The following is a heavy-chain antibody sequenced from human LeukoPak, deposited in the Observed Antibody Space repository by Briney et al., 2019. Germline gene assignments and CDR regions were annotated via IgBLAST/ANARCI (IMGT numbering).Heavy chain of an antibody. J-gene: IGHJ4*02. Sequence: GGSLRLSCAASGIIVSNNYMSWVRQAPGKGLEWVSVIYGGGSTYYAGSVRGRFTISRDKSKNTVFLQMNSLRAEDTAVYYCARGDSSGYDYWGQGTLVTVSS. CDR1: GIIVSNNY. CDR2: IYGGGST. CDR3: ARGDSSGYDY. V-gene: IGHV3-53*01. D-gene: IGHD6-19*01.